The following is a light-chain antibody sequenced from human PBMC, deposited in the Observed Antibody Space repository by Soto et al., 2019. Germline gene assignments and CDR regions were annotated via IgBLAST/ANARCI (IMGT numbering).Light chain of an antibody. CDR1: QSISSW. J-gene: IGKJ2*01. Sequence: DIQMTQSPSTLSASVGDRVTITCRASQSISSWLAWYQQKPGKAPNLLIYDASSLESGVPSRFSGSGSGTEFTLTISSLQPDDFATYYCQQYNSYSLPYTFGQGTKLEIK. V-gene: IGKV1-5*01. CDR3: QQYNSYSLPYT. CDR2: DAS.